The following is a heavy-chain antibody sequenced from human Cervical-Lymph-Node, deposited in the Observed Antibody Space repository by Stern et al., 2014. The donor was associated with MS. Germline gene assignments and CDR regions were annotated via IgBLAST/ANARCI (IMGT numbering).Heavy chain of an antibody. D-gene: IGHD1-26*01. CDR3: ARLGGSYPHPFDI. CDR1: GYSFSNSW. Sequence: EVQLVESGAEVKKPGESLKISCKASGYSFSNSWIGWVRQMPGKGLEWMGVIYPGDSDIRYGPSCQGQVTISADKAISTAYLQWSSVKASDTAMYYCARLGGSYPHPFDICGQGTMVTVSS. V-gene: IGHV5-51*01. CDR2: IYPGDSDI. J-gene: IGHJ3*02.